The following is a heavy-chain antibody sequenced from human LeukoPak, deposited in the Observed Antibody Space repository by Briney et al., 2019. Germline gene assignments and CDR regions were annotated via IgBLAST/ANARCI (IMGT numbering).Heavy chain of an antibody. J-gene: IGHJ4*02. CDR1: GGSISSSSYY. CDR3: ARYLPQENFDY. Sequence: SETLPLTCTVSGGSISSSSYYWGWIRQPPGKGLEWIGSIYYSGSTYYNPSLKSRVTISVDTSKNQFSLKLSSVTAADTAVYYCARYLPQENFDYWGQGTLVTVSS. V-gene: IGHV4-39*07. CDR2: IYYSGST.